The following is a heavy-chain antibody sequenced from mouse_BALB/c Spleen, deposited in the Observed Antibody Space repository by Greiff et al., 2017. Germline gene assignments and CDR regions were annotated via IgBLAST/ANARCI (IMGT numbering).Heavy chain of an antibody. Sequence: DVKLQESGTVLARPGASVKMSCKASGYTFTSYWMHWVKQRPGQGLEWIGAIYPGNGDTSYNQKFKGKAKLTAVTSTSTAYMELSSLTNEDSAVYYCTNGKDWYFDVWGAGTTVTVSS. V-gene: IGHV1-5*01. CDR3: TNGKDWYFDV. D-gene: IGHD2-1*01. CDR1: GYTFTSYW. J-gene: IGHJ1*01. CDR2: IYPGNGDT.